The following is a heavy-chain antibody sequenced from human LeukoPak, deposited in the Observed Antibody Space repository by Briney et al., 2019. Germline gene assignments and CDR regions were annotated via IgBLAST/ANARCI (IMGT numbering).Heavy chain of an antibody. CDR1: GGSISSYY. Sequence: PSETLSLTCTVSGGSISSYYWSWIRQPPGKGLEWIGYVYYSGTTNYNPSLKSRVSISVDTSKNQFSLKLTSVTAADTAVYYCARGVSNWGLGYWGQGTLVTVSS. CDR2: VYYSGTT. J-gene: IGHJ4*02. CDR3: ARGVSNWGLGY. D-gene: IGHD7-27*01. V-gene: IGHV4-59*01.